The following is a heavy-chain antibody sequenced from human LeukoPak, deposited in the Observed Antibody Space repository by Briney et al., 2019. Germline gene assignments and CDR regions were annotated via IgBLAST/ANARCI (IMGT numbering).Heavy chain of an antibody. D-gene: IGHD3-22*01. CDR2: INHSGST. Sequence: PSETLSLACAVYGVSFSGYYWSWIRQPPGKGLEWIGEINHSGSTNYNPSLKSRVTISVDTSKNQFSLKLSSVAAADTAVYYCARIVQYYYDSSGYYYYFDYWGQGTLVTVSS. J-gene: IGHJ4*02. CDR1: GVSFSGYY. V-gene: IGHV4-34*01. CDR3: ARIVQYYYDSSGYYYYFDY.